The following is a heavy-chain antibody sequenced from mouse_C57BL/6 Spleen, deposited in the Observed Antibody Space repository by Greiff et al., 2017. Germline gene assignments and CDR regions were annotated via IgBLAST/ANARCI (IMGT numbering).Heavy chain of an antibody. CDR3: TPHYYGSPFDY. CDR1: GFNIKDDY. Sequence: EVKLMESGAELVRPGASVKLSCTASGFNIKDDYMHWVKQRPEQGLEWIGWIDPENGDTEYASKFQGKATITADTSSNTAYLQLSSLTSEDTAVYYCTPHYYGSPFDYWGQGTTLTVSS. CDR2: IDPENGDT. V-gene: IGHV14-4*01. J-gene: IGHJ2*01. D-gene: IGHD1-1*01.